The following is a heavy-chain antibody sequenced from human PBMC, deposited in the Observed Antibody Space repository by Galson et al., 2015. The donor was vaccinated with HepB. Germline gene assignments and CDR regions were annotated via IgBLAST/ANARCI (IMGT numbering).Heavy chain of an antibody. V-gene: IGHV1-3*01. Sequence: SVKVSCKASGYTFTSYAMHWVRQAPGQRLEWMGWINAGNGNTKYSQKFQGRVTITRDTSASTAYMELSSLRSEDTAVYYCARDSNAPPYDSSGYYFWGQGTLVTVSS. CDR2: INAGNGNT. CDR1: GYTFTSYA. D-gene: IGHD3-22*01. J-gene: IGHJ4*02. CDR3: ARDSNAPPYDSSGYYF.